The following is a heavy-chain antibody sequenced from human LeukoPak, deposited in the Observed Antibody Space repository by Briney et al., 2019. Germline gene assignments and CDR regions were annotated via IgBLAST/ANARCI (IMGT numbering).Heavy chain of an antibody. D-gene: IGHD4-23*01. Sequence: PGGSLRLSCAASGFTFSSYAMSWVRQAPGEGLAWVSMIGSDGTTYYVDSVKGRFTISSDKASNTLYLQMDSLRAEDTALYHCAKHSGNYGFRQWGQGTLVTVSS. V-gene: IGHV3-23*01. J-gene: IGHJ4*02. CDR2: IGSDGTT. CDR3: AKHSGNYGFRQ. CDR1: GFTFSSYA.